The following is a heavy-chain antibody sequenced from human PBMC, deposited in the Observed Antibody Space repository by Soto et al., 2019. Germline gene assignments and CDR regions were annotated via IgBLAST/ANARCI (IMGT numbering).Heavy chain of an antibody. J-gene: IGHJ4*02. V-gene: IGHV3-11*05. Sequence: GGSLRLSCAASGFTFSDYYMSWIRQAPGKGLEWVSTVSKSDYTYYSDLVKGRFTISRDNAKNTVSLQMNTLRAEDTAVYFCAREDSIIIPAVSDFWGQGTLVTVSS. D-gene: IGHD2-2*01. CDR1: GFTFSDYY. CDR3: AREDSIIIPAVSDF. CDR2: VSKSDYT.